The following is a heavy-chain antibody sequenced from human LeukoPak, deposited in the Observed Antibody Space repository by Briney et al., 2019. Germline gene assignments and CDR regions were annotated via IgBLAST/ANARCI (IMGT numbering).Heavy chain of an antibody. CDR3: ATADHYDSSGYYRDYFDY. CDR2: FDPEDGET. V-gene: IGHV1-24*01. D-gene: IGHD3-22*01. CDR1: GYTLTELS. Sequence: GASVKVSCKVSGYTLTELSMHWVRQAPGKGLEWMGGFDPEDGETIYAQKFQGRVTMTEDTSTDTAYMELSSLRSEDTAVYYCATADHYDSSGYYRDYFDYWGQGTLVTVSS. J-gene: IGHJ4*02.